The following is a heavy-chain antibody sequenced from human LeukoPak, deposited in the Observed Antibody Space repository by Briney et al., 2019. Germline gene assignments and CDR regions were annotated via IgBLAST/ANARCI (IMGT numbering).Heavy chain of an antibody. Sequence: GGSLRLSCAGSGFTFSRNSMNWVRQAPGKGLEWVSSISSSSSYIYYADSVKGRFTISRDNAKNSLYLEMNSLRAEDTAIYYCARGADNYGYTFDYWGQGTLVTASS. J-gene: IGHJ4*02. V-gene: IGHV3-21*01. CDR1: GFTFSRNS. CDR3: ARGADNYGYTFDY. D-gene: IGHD5-18*01. CDR2: ISSSSSYI.